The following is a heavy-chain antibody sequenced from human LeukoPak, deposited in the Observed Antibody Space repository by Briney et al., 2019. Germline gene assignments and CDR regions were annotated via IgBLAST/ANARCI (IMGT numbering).Heavy chain of an antibody. Sequence: ASVKVSCKASGYPFSTYWLHWVRQAPGQGLEWMGFVNPNDGARIYTQKLQGRITMTRDTSTNTVFMELSSLRSEDTAVYYCARGLYYYDRSTYDDFDYWGQGTLVTVSS. CDR3: ARGLYYYDRSTYDDFDY. D-gene: IGHD3-22*01. CDR1: GYPFSTYW. CDR2: VNPNDGAR. V-gene: IGHV1-46*01. J-gene: IGHJ4*02.